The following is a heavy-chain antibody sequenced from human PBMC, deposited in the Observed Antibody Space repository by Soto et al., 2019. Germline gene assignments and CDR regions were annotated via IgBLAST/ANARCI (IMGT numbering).Heavy chain of an antibody. CDR3: ARFRFFCSGAGCNDRGSGGVDP. Sequence: SSETLSLTCTVSGDSISDFYWTWIRQSPGKGLEWIGYIYHTGSTKYNPSLESRVTFSIDTSKSQFSLRLTSVTAADTAVYFCARFRFFCSGAGCNDRGSGGVDPWGQGTLVTVSS. J-gene: IGHJ5*02. CDR2: IYHTGST. CDR1: GDSISDFY. D-gene: IGHD3-3*01. V-gene: IGHV4-59*01.